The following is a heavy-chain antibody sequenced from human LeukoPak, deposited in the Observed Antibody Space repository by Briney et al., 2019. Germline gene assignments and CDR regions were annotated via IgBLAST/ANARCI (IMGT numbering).Heavy chain of an antibody. D-gene: IGHD3-3*01. CDR2: MIPIFGTA. V-gene: IGHV1-69*05. Sequence: SETVSFKASGGTCSSYAISWVRQPPGQGLEWMGRMIPIFGTATYAQKFQGRVTITTDESTSTPYMELRSPRTEETTVYYCCGGTYYAFWSGYPLDYWGQGTLVTVSS. CDR1: GGTCSSYA. CDR3: CGGTYYAFWSGYPLDY. J-gene: IGHJ4*02.